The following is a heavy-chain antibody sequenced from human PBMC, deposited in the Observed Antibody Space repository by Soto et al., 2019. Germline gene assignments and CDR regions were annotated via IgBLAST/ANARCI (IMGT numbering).Heavy chain of an antibody. CDR2: VYWDDDR. CDR1: GFAFTTTGVG. CDR3: AHNPGVYCSSVSCYCDH. Sequence: QITLKESGPTLVEPTQTLTLTCTFSGFAFTTTGVGVGWIRQPPGKALAWLALVYWDDDRRYIPSLSSRLTVTKDTSQNQVFLTMTNLDPVDTSTYYCAHNPGVYCSSVSCYCDHWGYGSLVNVSS. J-gene: IGHJ4*01. V-gene: IGHV2-5*02. D-gene: IGHD2-2*01.